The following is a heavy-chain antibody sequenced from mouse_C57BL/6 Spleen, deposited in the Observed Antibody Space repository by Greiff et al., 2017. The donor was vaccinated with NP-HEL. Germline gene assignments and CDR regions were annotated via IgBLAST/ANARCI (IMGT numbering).Heavy chain of an antibody. CDR1: GYTFTEYT. V-gene: IGHV1-62-2*01. CDR3: ARHEVGITTVVPYAMDY. Sequence: VQLQQSGAELVKPGASVKLSCKASGYTFTEYTIHWVKQGSGQGLEWIGWFYPGSGSIKYNEKFKDKATLTADKSSSTVYMELSRLTSEDSAVYFCARHEVGITTVVPYAMDYWGQGTSVTVSS. D-gene: IGHD1-1*01. J-gene: IGHJ4*01. CDR2: FYPGSGSI.